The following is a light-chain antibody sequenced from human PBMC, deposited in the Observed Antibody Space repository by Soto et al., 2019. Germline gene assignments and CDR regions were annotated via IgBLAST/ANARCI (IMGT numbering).Light chain of an antibody. CDR2: DTS. J-gene: IGKJ1*01. CDR3: HQTAGALTWT. Sequence: DIQMTQSPSYLSASVGDRVTITCRASQTIRYSLNWYQQKPGKAPKVLIYDTSTLQSGVPPRFSGSGSGTDFALTISSLQPEDFATYYCHQTAGALTWTFGQGTRVEAK. CDR1: QTIRYS. V-gene: IGKV1-39*01.